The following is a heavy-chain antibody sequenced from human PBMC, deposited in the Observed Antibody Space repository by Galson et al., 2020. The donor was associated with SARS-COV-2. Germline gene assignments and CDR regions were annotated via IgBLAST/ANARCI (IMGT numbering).Heavy chain of an antibody. CDR1: GFTFSSYG. D-gene: IGHD6-13*01. CDR2: IWYDGSNN. Sequence: TGGSLRLSCAASGFTFSSYGMHWVRQAPGKGLEWVAVIWYDGSNNYYADSVKGRFTISRDNYKNTLYLQMNSLRAEDTAVYYCARRYSSSWPYFDYWGHGTLVTVSS. J-gene: IGHJ4*01. V-gene: IGHV3-33*01. CDR3: ARRYSSSWPYFDY.